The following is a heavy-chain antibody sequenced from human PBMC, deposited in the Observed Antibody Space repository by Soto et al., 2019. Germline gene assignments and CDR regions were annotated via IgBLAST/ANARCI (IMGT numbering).Heavy chain of an antibody. D-gene: IGHD5-18*01. Sequence: QVQLQQWGAGLLKPSETLSLTCAVYGGSFSGYYWSWIRQPPGKGLEWIGEINHSGSTNYNPSLKSRVTISVDTSKNPFSLKLSSVTAADTAVYYCASLTGYSYGDFDYWGQGTLVTVSS. CDR1: GGSFSGYY. CDR2: INHSGST. CDR3: ASLTGYSYGDFDY. V-gene: IGHV4-34*01. J-gene: IGHJ4*02.